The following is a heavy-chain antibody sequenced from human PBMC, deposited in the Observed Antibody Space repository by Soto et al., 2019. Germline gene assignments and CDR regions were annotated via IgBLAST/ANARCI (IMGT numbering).Heavy chain of an antibody. CDR2: MNPNSGNT. Sequence: GASVKVSCKASGYTFTSYDINWVRQATGQGLEWMGWMNPNSGNTGYAQKFQGRVTMTKNTSTDTAYMELSSLRSEDTAVYYCATAKLPRKGEGYYYYGMDVWGQGTTVTVSS. CDR1: GYTFTSYD. CDR3: ATAKLPRKGEGYYYYGMDV. D-gene: IGHD1-26*01. V-gene: IGHV1-8*01. J-gene: IGHJ6*02.